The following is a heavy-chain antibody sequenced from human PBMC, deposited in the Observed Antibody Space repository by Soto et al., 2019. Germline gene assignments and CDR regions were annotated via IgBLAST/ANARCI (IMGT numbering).Heavy chain of an antibody. V-gene: IGHV5-10-1*01. CDR2: IDPSDSYT. CDR1: GYSFTSYW. Sequence: GESLKISCKGSGYSFTSYWISWVRQMPGKGLEWIVRIDPSDSYTNYSPSFQGHVTISADKSISTAYLQWSSLKASDTAMYYCARILGYYYDAFDIWGQGTMVTVSS. CDR3: ARILGYYYDAFDI. D-gene: IGHD3-10*01. J-gene: IGHJ3*02.